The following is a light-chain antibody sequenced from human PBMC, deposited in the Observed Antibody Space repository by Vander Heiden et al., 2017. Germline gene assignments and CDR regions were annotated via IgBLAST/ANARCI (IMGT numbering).Light chain of an antibody. Sequence: DIQLPQSPSSLSSSVGDRVTITCRASQSITSVVNWYQQKPGKAPKLLSYAASSLQSGVPTRFSSSRSGTEFTLTISSLQPEDLATYCCQQRESPRTFGQGTRLEIK. V-gene: IGKV1-39*01. CDR2: AAS. J-gene: IGKJ5*01. CDR1: QSITSV. CDR3: QQRESPRT.